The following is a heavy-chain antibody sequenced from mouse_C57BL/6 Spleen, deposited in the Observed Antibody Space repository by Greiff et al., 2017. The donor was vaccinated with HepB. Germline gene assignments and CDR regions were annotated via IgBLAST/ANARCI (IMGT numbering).Heavy chain of an antibody. V-gene: IGHV5-16*01. CDR3: ARDSYYYGSSSFDY. J-gene: IGHJ2*01. CDR1: GFTFSDYY. Sequence: EVKLMESEGGLVQPGSSMKLSCTASGFTFSDYYMAWVRQVPEKGLEWVANINYDGSSTYYLDSLKSRFIISRDNAKNILYLQMSSLKSEDTATYYCARDSYYYGSSSFDYWGQGTTLTVSS. CDR2: INYDGSST. D-gene: IGHD1-1*01.